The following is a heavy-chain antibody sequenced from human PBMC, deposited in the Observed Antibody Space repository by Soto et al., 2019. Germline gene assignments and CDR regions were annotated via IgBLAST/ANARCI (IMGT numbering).Heavy chain of an antibody. CDR3: AKDMWVVRGVIADDAFYI. J-gene: IGHJ3*02. CDR2: ISWNSGSI. V-gene: IGHV3-9*01. CDR1: GFTFDDYA. D-gene: IGHD3-10*01. Sequence: EVQLVESGGGLVQPGRSLRLSCAASGFTFDDYAMHWVRQAPGKGLEWVSGISWNSGSIGYADSVKGRFTISRDNAKNSLYLQMNSVRDEDTALYYCAKDMWVVRGVIADDAFYIWGEGTMVTVSS.